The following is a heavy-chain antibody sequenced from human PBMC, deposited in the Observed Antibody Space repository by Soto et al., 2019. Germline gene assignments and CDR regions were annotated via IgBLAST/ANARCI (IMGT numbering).Heavy chain of an antibody. J-gene: IGHJ4*02. V-gene: IGHV4-39*01. CDR1: GGSISSSSYY. Sequence: PSETLSLTCTVSGGSISSSSYYWGWIRQPPGKGLEWIGSIYYSGSTYYNPSLKSRVTISVDTSKNQFSLKLSSVTAADTAVYYWARHKGPYGSGSYDYWGQGTLVNVSS. D-gene: IGHD3-10*01. CDR3: ARHKGPYGSGSYDY. CDR2: IYYSGST.